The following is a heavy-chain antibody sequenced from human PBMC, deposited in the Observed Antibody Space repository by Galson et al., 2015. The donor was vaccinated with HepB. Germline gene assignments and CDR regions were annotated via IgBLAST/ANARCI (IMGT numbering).Heavy chain of an antibody. D-gene: IGHD2-2*01. CDR2: ITHSGDTT. V-gene: IGHV3-23*01. Sequence: LRLSCAASGFSFSSYAMSWVRQAPGKGLEWVSSITHSGDTTYYADSVKGRFTLSRDNSKNTLFLQMNSLRAEDTALYYCARESKVGGGCGSTSCSLMSDYWGQGALVTVSS. J-gene: IGHJ4*02. CDR3: ARESKVGGGCGSTSCSLMSDY. CDR1: GFSFSSYA.